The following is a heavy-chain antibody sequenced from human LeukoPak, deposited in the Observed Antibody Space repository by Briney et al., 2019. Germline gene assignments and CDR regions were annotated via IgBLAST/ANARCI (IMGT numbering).Heavy chain of an antibody. D-gene: IGHD6-13*01. V-gene: IGHV3-23*01. J-gene: IGHJ4*02. CDR3: ARDYIAAAPYLATPLDY. Sequence: GGSLRLSCTASGFTFSSYTMSWVRQAPGKGLKWVSTITTGGPNTYYADSVKGRFTVSRDDSKNTLYLQTNSLRAEDTAVYYCARDYIAAAPYLATPLDYWGQGTLVTVSS. CDR1: GFTFSSYT. CDR2: ITTGGPNT.